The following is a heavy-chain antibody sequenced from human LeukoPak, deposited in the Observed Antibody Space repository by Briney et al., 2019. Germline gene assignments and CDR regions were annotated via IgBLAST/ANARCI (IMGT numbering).Heavy chain of an antibody. CDR3: ARWGEAAAGIYY. J-gene: IGHJ4*02. D-gene: IGHD6-13*01. Sequence: PGGSLRLSCAASGFTFTSYEMNWVRQAPGKGLEWVSYISSSGSTIYYADSVKGRFTISRDNAKNSLYLQMNSLRAEDTAFYYCARWGEAAAGIYYWGQGTLVTVSS. CDR1: GFTFTSYE. V-gene: IGHV3-48*03. CDR2: ISSSGSTI.